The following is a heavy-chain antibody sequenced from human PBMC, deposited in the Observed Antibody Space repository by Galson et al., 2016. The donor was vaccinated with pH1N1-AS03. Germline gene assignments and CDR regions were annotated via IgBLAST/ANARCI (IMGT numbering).Heavy chain of an antibody. CDR1: GFTFINFA. V-gene: IGHV3-23*01. D-gene: IGHD3-22*01. J-gene: IGHJ4*02. Sequence: SLRLSCAASGFTFINFAMSWVRQAPGKRLQWVSSISFNGDRTYYADSVKGRFTISRDNSKDTVFLQMNSLRADDTAVYYCVRHNGDRDRYYFDTSGHLDSWGQGALVTVSS. CDR2: ISFNGDRT. CDR3: VRHNGDRDRYYFDTSGHLDS.